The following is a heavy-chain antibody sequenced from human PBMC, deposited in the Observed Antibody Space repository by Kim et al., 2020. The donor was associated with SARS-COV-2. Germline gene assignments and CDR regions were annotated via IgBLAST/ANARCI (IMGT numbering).Heavy chain of an antibody. Sequence: ASVKVSCKASGYTFTSYAMHWVRQAPGQRLEWMGWINAGNGNTKYSQKFQGRVTITRDTSASTAYMELSSLRSEDTAVYYCARDYDFWSGYYASYYYYGMDVWGQGTTVTVSS. D-gene: IGHD3-3*01. CDR3: ARDYDFWSGYYASYYYYGMDV. V-gene: IGHV1-3*01. CDR1: GYTFTSYA. J-gene: IGHJ6*02. CDR2: INAGNGNT.